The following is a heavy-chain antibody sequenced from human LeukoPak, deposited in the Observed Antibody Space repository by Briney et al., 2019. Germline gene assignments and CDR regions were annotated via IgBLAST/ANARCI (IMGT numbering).Heavy chain of an antibody. D-gene: IGHD6-19*01. CDR3: VRVVSGFSSYYFDY. Sequence: AGGSLRLSCAASGFTFSNYDMHWVRQDLGKGLEWVSAIGTAGDTYYAGSVKGRFTISRENPKNSLYLQMNSLRAGDTAVYYCVRVVSGFSSYYFDYWGQGTLVTVSS. CDR1: GFTFSNYD. J-gene: IGHJ4*02. CDR2: IGTAGDT. V-gene: IGHV3-13*01.